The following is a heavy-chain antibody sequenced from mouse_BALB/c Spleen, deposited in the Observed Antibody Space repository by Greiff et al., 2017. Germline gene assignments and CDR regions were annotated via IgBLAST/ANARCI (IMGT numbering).Heavy chain of an antibody. CDR3: AREGITTVVADY. J-gene: IGHJ2*01. D-gene: IGHD1-1*01. V-gene: IGHV1-9*01. CDR1: GYTFSSYW. CDR2: ILPGSGST. Sequence: QVQLKQSGAELMKPGASVKISCKATGYTFSSYWIEWVKQRPGHGLEWIGEILPGSGSTNYNEKFKGKATFTADTSSNTAYMQLSSLTSEDSAVYYCAREGITTVVADYWGQGTTLTVSS.